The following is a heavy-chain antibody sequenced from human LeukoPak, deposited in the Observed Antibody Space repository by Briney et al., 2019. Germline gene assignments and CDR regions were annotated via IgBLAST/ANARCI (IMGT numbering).Heavy chain of an antibody. CDR2: IYSGGTT. CDR3: ARAHPDYGNYGVDY. D-gene: IGHD4-11*01. Sequence: PGGSLRLSCAASGFTFSDYWMHWVRQAPGKGLEWVSVIYSGGTTSYADSVKARFTISRDNSRNTLYLQMNSLRAEDMAVYYCARAHPDYGNYGVDYWGQGTLVSVSS. CDR1: GFTFSDYW. J-gene: IGHJ4*02. V-gene: IGHV3-53*01.